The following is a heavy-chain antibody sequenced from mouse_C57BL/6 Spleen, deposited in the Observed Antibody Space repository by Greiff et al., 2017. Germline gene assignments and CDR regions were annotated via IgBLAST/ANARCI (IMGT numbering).Heavy chain of an antibody. CDR3: AHRQLGFGAMDY. V-gene: IGHV1-61*01. CDR1: GYTFTSYW. J-gene: IGHJ4*01. D-gene: IGHD3-2*01. Sequence: VQLQQPGAELVRPGSSVKLSCKASGYTFTSYWMDWVKQRPGQGLEWIGNIYPSDSETHYNQKFKDKATLTVDKSSSTAYMQLSSLTSEDSAVYYCAHRQLGFGAMDYGGQGTSDTVSS. CDR2: IYPSDSET.